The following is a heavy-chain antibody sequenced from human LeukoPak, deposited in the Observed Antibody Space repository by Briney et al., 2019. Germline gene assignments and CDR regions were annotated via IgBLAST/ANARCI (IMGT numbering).Heavy chain of an antibody. J-gene: IGHJ4*02. Sequence: SETLSLTCAVYGGSFSGYYWSWIRQPPGKGLEWIGEINHSGSTNYNPSLKSRVTISVDTSKNQFSLKLSSVTAADMAVYYCARDRRKYCSSTSCSRLDYWGQGTLVTVSS. CDR3: ARDRRKYCSSTSCSRLDY. CDR1: GGSFSGYY. CDR2: INHSGST. D-gene: IGHD2-2*01. V-gene: IGHV4-34*01.